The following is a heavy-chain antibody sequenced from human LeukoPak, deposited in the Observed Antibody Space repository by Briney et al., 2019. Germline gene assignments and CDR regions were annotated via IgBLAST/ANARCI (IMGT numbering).Heavy chain of an antibody. V-gene: IGHV4-59*12. Sequence: SETLSLTCTVSGGSISSYYWTWIRQPPGKGLEWIGYVSYSGTNYNPSLKSRVTISVDTSKNQFSLKLSSVTAADTAVYYCARGGRDIVVVVAATDNWFDPWGQGTLVTVSS. CDR2: VSYSGT. D-gene: IGHD2-15*01. CDR3: ARGGRDIVVVVAATDNWFDP. J-gene: IGHJ5*02. CDR1: GGSISSYY.